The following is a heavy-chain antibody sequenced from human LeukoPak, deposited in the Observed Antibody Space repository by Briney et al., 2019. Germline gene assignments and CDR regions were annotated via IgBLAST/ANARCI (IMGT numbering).Heavy chain of an antibody. CDR1: GFTLDDYD. J-gene: IGHJ3*02. CDR3: ARIAMAGIGDGFDI. CDR2: INWNGGRT. Sequence: RGAPRLSCAASGFTLDDYDMSWVRQAPRKRLEWVSGINWNGGRTGYADSVKGRFTISRDNARNSLYLQMNSLRAEGTALYYCARIAMAGIGDGFDIWGQGTMVTVSS. D-gene: IGHD6-19*01. V-gene: IGHV3-20*04.